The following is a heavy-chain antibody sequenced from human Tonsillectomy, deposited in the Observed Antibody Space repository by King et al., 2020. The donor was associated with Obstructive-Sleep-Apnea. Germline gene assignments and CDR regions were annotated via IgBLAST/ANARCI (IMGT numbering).Heavy chain of an antibody. J-gene: IGHJ6*02. CDR2: IAWDGGGT. CDR1: GFTFEEYT. CDR3: AKGFSYYYYGVDV. V-gene: IGHV3-43*01. D-gene: IGHD3-10*01. Sequence: VQLVESGGVVVQPGGSLRLSCEGSGFTFEEYTMHWVRHVPGKGLEWISLIAWDGGGTFYSDSVQGRFTISRDNSKNSLYLQMNSLRTEDTALYYCAKGFSYYYYGVDVWGHGTTVTVSS.